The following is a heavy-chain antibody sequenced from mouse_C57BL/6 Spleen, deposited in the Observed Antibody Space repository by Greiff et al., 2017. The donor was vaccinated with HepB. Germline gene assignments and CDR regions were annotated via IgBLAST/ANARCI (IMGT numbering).Heavy chain of an antibody. CDR3: ARSHYYYGSSYPLDY. Sequence: VQLQQPGAELVRPGSSVKLSCKASGYTFTSYWMHWVKQRPIQGLEWIGNIDPSDSETHYNQKFKDKATLTVDKSSSTAYMQLSSLTSEDSAVYYCARSHYYYGSSYPLDYWGQGTTLTVSS. J-gene: IGHJ2*01. V-gene: IGHV1-52*01. CDR2: IDPSDSET. CDR1: GYTFTSYW. D-gene: IGHD1-1*01.